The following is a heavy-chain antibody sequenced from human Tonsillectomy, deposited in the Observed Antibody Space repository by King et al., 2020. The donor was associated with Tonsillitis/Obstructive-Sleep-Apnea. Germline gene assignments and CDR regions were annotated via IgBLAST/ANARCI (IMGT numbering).Heavy chain of an antibody. CDR2: IYWDDDK. J-gene: IGHJ6*02. CDR3: AHQVCSSTSCPYGMDV. V-gene: IGHV2-5*02. CDR1: GFSLSTSGVG. D-gene: IGHD2-2*01. Sequence: ITLKESGPTLVKPTQTLTLTCTFSGFSLSTSGVGVGWIRQPPGKVLEWLALIYWDDDKRYSPSLKSRLTITKDTSKNQVVLTMTNMDPVVTATYYCAHQVCSSTSCPYGMDVLGQGTTVTVSS.